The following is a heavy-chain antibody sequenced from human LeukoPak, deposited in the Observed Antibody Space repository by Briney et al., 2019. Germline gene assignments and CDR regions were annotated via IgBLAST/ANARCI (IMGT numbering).Heavy chain of an antibody. J-gene: IGHJ4*02. CDR1: KFTFSNYA. Sequence: GGSLRLSCTASKFTFSNYAMSWVRQAPGKGLEWVSVISGSGGSTYYADSVKGRLTISRDNSKDTLFLQMNSLRTEDTAVYYCAKRSNFWTGYLDYWGQGTLVTVSS. CDR2: ISGSGGST. D-gene: IGHD3/OR15-3a*01. V-gene: IGHV3-23*01. CDR3: AKRSNFWTGYLDY.